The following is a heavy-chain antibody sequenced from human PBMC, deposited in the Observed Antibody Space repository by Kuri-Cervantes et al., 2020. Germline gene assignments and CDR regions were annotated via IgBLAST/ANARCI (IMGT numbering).Heavy chain of an antibody. CDR1: GFTFSSYG. D-gene: IGHD3-10*01. V-gene: IGHV3-33*06. J-gene: IGHJ4*02. CDR2: IWYDGSNK. Sequence: GESLKISCAASGFTFSSYGMHWVRQAPGKGLEWVAVIWYDGSNKYYADSVKGRFTISGDNSKNTLYLQMNSLRAEDTAVYYCAKKLHTPQGNYYGSGSYFLPLDYWGQGTLVTVSS. CDR3: AKKLHTPQGNYYGSGSYFLPLDY.